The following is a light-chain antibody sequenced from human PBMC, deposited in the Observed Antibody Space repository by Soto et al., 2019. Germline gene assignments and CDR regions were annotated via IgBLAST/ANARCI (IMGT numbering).Light chain of an antibody. J-gene: IGLJ1*01. CDR1: SSDVGGFSY. CDR3: SSYTTTDPYV. CDR2: EVS. Sequence: QSALTQPASVSGSPGHSITISCTGTSSDVGGFSYVSWFQQHPGKAPKLIIYEVSNRPSGVSDRFSGSKSGTTASLTISGLQAADEADYYCSSYTTTDPYVFGTGTQLTVL. V-gene: IGLV2-14*01.